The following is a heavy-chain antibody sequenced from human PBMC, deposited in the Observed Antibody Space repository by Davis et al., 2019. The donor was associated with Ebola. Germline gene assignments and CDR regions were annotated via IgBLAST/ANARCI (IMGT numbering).Heavy chain of an antibody. V-gene: IGHV4-59*01. J-gene: IGHJ6*02. CDR2: IYYSGST. CDR1: GGSISSYY. CDR3: ARGGIVVVPAAIIDYYYYYGMDV. Sequence: SETLSLTCTVSGGSISSYYWSWIRQPPGKGLEWIGYIYYSGSTNYNPSLKSRVTISVDTSKSQFSLKLSSVTAADTAVYYCARGGIVVVPAAIIDYYYYYGMDVWGQGTTVTVSS. D-gene: IGHD2-2*01.